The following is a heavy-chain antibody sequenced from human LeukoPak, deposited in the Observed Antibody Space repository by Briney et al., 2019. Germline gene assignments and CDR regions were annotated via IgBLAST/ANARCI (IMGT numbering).Heavy chain of an antibody. D-gene: IGHD2-2*01. Sequence: GGSLRLSCAASGFTSSDYYMSWIRQAPGKGLEWVSYISSSGSTIYYADSVKGRFTISRDNAKNSLYLQMNSLRAEDTAVYYCARESHGYCSSTSCYGLYYYYYYMDVWGKGTTVTISS. CDR3: ARESHGYCSSTSCYGLYYYYYYMDV. V-gene: IGHV3-11*04. J-gene: IGHJ6*03. CDR2: ISSSGSTI. CDR1: GFTSSDYY.